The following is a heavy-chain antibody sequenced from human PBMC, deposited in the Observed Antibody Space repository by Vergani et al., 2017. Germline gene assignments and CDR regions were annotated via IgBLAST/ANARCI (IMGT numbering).Heavy chain of an antibody. CDR1: GGSISSSSYY. V-gene: IGHV4-39*07. Sequence: QLQLQESGPGLVKPSETLSLTCTVSGGSISSSSYYWGWIRQPPGKGLEWIGSIYYSGCTYYNPSLKSRVTISVDTSKNQFSLKLSSVTAADTAVYYCSVDSSGYYYYWGQGTLVTVSS. D-gene: IGHD3-22*01. CDR3: SVDSSGYYYY. J-gene: IGHJ4*02. CDR2: IYYSGCT.